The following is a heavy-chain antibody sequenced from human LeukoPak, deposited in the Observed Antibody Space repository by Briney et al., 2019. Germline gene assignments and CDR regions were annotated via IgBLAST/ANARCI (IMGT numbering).Heavy chain of an antibody. CDR1: GGSIRSSSYY. Sequence: PSETLSLTCTVSGGSIRSSSYYWGWIRQPPGKGLEWIGNIDYSGSTYYNPSLKSRVTISVDTSKNHFSLKLRSVTAADTAVYYCAREIVVVVAATRGLLDWFDPWGQGTLVTVSS. CDR3: AREIVVVVAATRGLLDWFDP. J-gene: IGHJ5*02. D-gene: IGHD2-15*01. V-gene: IGHV4-39*07. CDR2: IDYSGST.